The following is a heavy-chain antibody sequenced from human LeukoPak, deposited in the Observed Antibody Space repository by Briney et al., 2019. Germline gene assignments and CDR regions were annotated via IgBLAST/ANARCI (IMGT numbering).Heavy chain of an antibody. CDR3: VKDRSRTTVTRFDS. Sequence: PGGSLRLSCVASGFSFSNFWMRWVRQAPGKGLEWVANINQDGSEKNYVDSVKGRFTISRDNAKNSLYLQMYSLRAEDTAVYYCVKDRSRTTVTRFDSLGQGTLVTVSS. J-gene: IGHJ4*02. V-gene: IGHV3-7*01. D-gene: IGHD4-17*01. CDR1: GFSFSNFW. CDR2: INQDGSEK.